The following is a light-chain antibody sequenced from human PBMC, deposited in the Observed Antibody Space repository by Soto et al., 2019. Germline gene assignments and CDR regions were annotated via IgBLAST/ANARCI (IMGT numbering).Light chain of an antibody. CDR3: QQYDNLPLT. CDR2: AAS. Sequence: DIQMTQSPSSLSASVGDRVTITCRASQSISSYLNWYQQKPGKAPKLLIYAASSLQSGVPSRFSGSGSGTDFSFTISRLQAEDIATYYCQQYDNLPLTFGGGTKVDIK. J-gene: IGKJ4*01. V-gene: IGKV1-33*01. CDR1: QSISSY.